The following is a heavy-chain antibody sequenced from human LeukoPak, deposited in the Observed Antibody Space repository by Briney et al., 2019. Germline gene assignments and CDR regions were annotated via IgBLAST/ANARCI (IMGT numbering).Heavy chain of an antibody. CDR2: ISSTGSYI. J-gene: IGHJ4*02. V-gene: IGHV3-21*01. Sequence: PGGSLRLSCTASGFTFSSYSMNWVRQAPGKGLEWVSSISSTGSYIYYADSVKGRFTVSRDNAKNSLYLQMNSLRGEDTAVYYCAREPVTGSVYWGQGTLVTVSS. CDR1: GFTFSSYS. CDR3: AREPVTGSVY. D-gene: IGHD4-17*01.